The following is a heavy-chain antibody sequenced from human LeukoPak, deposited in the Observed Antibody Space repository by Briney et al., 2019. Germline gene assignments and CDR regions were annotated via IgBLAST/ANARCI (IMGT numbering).Heavy chain of an antibody. V-gene: IGHV4-61*01. D-gene: IGHD1-26*01. CDR3: ARSVWWELLQWSAFDI. J-gene: IGHJ3*02. CDR1: GGSTSSTNYY. Sequence: PSETLSLTCTVSGGSTSSTNYYWSWIRQPPGKGLEWIGYIYYSGSTNYNPSLKSRVTISVDTSKNQFSLKLSSVTAADTAVYYCARSVWWELLQWSAFDIWGQGTMVTVSS. CDR2: IYYSGST.